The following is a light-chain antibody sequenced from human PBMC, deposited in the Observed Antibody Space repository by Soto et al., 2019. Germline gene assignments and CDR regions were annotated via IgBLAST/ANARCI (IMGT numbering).Light chain of an antibody. V-gene: IGKV3-11*01. Sequence: EIVLTQSPATLSLSPGERATLSCRASQSVSSYLAWYQQKPGQAPRLLIYDASNRATGIPARFSGSRSGTDFALTIISLEPEDLAVYYCQQRSNWPPGFGPGTKVDIK. CDR1: QSVSSY. CDR3: QQRSNWPPG. CDR2: DAS. J-gene: IGKJ3*01.